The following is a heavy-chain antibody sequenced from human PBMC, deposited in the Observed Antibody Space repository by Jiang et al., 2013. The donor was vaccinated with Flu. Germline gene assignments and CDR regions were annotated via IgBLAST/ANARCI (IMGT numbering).Heavy chain of an antibody. CDR3: ARVKLDSDSSSWYDDAFDI. CDR1: GYTFTSYD. CDR2: MNPNSGNT. V-gene: IGHV1-8*01. J-gene: IGHJ3*02. Sequence: GAEVKKPGASVKVSCKASGYTFTSYDINWVRQATGQGLEWMGWMNPNSGNTGYAQKFQGRVTMTRNTSISTAYMELSSLRSEDTAVYYCARVKLDSDSSSWYDDAFDIWGQGTMVTVSS. D-gene: IGHD6-13*01.